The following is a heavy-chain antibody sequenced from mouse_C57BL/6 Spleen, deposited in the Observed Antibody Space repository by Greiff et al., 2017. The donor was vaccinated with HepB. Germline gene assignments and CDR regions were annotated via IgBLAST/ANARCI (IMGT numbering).Heavy chain of an antibody. Sequence: VKLVESGPELVKPGASVKISCKASGYAFSSSWMNWVKQRPGKGLEWIGRIYPGDGDTNYNGKFKGKATLTADKSSSTAYMQLSSLTSEDSAVYFCARTITTVVATSDYWGQGTTLTVSS. CDR1: GYAFSSSW. CDR3: ARTITTVVATSDY. J-gene: IGHJ2*01. CDR2: IYPGDGDT. D-gene: IGHD1-1*01. V-gene: IGHV1-82*01.